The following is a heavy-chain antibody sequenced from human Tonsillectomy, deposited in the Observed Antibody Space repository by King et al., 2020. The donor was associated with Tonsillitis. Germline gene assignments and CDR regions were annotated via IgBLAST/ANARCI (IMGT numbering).Heavy chain of an antibody. CDR1: GYTFTSYG. CDR2: ISVYNGNT. CDR3: ARDHYTVTPYYYYGMDV. V-gene: IGHV1-18*04. D-gene: IGHD4-11*01. J-gene: IGHJ6*02. Sequence: VQLVESGAEVKKPGASVKVSCKASGYTFTSYGISWVRQAPGQGLEWMGWISVYNGNTNYAQKLQGRVTMTTDTSTSTAYMELRSLRSDDTAVYYCARDHYTVTPYYYYGMDVWGQGTTVTVSS.